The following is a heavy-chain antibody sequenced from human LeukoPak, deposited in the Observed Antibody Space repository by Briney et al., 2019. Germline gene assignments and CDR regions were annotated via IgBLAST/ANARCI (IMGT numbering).Heavy chain of an antibody. V-gene: IGHV3-49*04. CDR1: GFTFGDYA. CDR2: IRSKAYGGTT. CDR3: TRFDILTGYSWGHYYYYMDV. Sequence: GRSLRLSCTASGFTFGDYAMSWVRQAPGKGLEWVGFIRSKAYGGTTEYAASVKGRFTISRDDSKSIAYLQMNSLKTEDTAVYYCTRFDILTGYSWGHYYYYMDVWGKGTTVTVSS. D-gene: IGHD3-9*01. J-gene: IGHJ6*03.